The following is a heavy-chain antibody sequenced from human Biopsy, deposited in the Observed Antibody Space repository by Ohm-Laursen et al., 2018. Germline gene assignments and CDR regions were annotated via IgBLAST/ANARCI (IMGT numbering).Heavy chain of an antibody. CDR1: GDTISTYY. V-gene: IGHV4-59*08. D-gene: IGHD5-12*01. Sequence: SETLSPTCTVSGDTISTYYWNWIRQTPGKGLEWIGYIHYTGHIRINPSLNSRATISVDTSKDQFSLKLSSLTAADTAIYYCARNRVDVVKVTTIGWNFDLWGRGTLVTVS. CDR3: ARNRVDVVKVTTIGWNFDL. J-gene: IGHJ2*01. CDR2: IHYTGHI.